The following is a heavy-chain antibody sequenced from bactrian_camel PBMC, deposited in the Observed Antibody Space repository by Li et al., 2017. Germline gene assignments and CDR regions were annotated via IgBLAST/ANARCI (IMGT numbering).Heavy chain of an antibody. Sequence: LVESGGGLVQPGGSLRLSCAASGFTFSSYAMGWVRQAPGKGLEWVSGISSGGGRTYYADSVKGRFTISKDNAKNTLYLQMNNLKPEDTAVYYCAAEGWGPVMSTMGRTTFGNWGQGTQVTVS. CDR3: AAEGWGPVMSTMGRTTFGN. J-gene: IGHJ6*01. CDR1: GFTFSSYA. CDR2: ISSGGGRT. D-gene: IGHD3*01. V-gene: IGHV3S31*01.